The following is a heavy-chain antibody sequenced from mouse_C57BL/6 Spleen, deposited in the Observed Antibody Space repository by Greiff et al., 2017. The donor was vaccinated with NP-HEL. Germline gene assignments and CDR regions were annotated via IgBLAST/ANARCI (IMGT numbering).Heavy chain of an antibody. J-gene: IGHJ2*01. CDR2: INPNNGGT. CDR1: GYTFTDYY. CDR3: ARGEGIYYGSFDY. D-gene: IGHD1-1*01. V-gene: IGHV1-26*01. Sequence: EVQLQQSGPELVKPGASVKISCKASGYTFTDYYMNWVKQSHGKSLEWIGDINPNNGGTSYNQKFKGKATLTVDKSSSTAYMELRSLTSEDSAVYYCARGEGIYYGSFDYWGQGTTLTVSS.